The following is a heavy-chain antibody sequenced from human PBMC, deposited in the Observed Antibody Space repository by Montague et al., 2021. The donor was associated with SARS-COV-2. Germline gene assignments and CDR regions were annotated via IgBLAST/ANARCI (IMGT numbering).Heavy chain of an antibody. CDR1: GGSLTNHY. V-gene: IGHV4-34*01. D-gene: IGHD3-9*01. J-gene: IGHJ4*02. CDR3: ARVPLHFDGFDY. Sequence: SETLSLTCAVYGGSLTNHYWTWVRQPPGNGLEWVGEVNHSERTTHYNPSLRSRVTISVDRSNNQVSLTLESVTAADTAVYYCARVPLHFDGFDYWGQGSLVTVSS. CDR2: VNHSERTT.